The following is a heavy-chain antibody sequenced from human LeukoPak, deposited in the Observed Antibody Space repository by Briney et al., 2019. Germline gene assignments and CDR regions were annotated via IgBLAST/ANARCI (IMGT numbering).Heavy chain of an antibody. CDR1: GGSISSADYY. V-gene: IGHV4-31*03. CDR2: IYYTGST. Sequence: PSQTLSLTCTVSGGSISSADYYWSWIRQHPGKGLEWVGHIYYTGSTYYNPSLKSRVTISVDKSKNQFSLKLSSVTAADTAVYYCARDLSIAAPHDAFDIWGQGTMVTVSS. J-gene: IGHJ3*02. D-gene: IGHD6-13*01. CDR3: ARDLSIAAPHDAFDI.